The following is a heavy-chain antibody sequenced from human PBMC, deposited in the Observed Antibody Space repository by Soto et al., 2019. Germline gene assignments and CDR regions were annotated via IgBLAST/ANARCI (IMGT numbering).Heavy chain of an antibody. J-gene: IGHJ4*02. V-gene: IGHV4-31*01. D-gene: IGHD3-10*01. CDR2: VDFNENT. Sequence: QVQLLESGPGLVKASETLSLTCSISGGSISSGGYYWSWVRQRPGRGLEWIGYVDFNENTYYNPTLKSLVTISVGPSKSQFSLRLSSVTAADAAVYYCARQITMARGIDFWGPGISVSVSS. CDR3: ARQITMARGIDF. CDR1: GGSISSGGYY.